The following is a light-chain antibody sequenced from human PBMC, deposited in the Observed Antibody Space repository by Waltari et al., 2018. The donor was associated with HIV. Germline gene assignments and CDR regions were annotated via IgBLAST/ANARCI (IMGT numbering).Light chain of an antibody. Sequence: EIVMTQSPDSLAVSLGERATLNCKSRQTILYTYKNKDSLAWYHHRPGTPPKLLIYWASTRESGVPDRFTGSGSGTDFTLTISSLQAEDVAVYYCQQYYSPPYTFGQGTELQIK. CDR3: QQYYSPPYT. CDR1: QTILYTYKNKDS. J-gene: IGKJ2*01. CDR2: WAS. V-gene: IGKV4-1*01.